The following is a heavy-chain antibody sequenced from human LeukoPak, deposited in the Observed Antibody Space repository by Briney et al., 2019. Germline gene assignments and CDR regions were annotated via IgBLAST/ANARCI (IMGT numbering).Heavy chain of an antibody. CDR2: ISGSGGTT. D-gene: IGHD1-26*01. J-gene: IGHJ4*02. CDR3: AEEVGNTYPTFDY. V-gene: IGHV3-23*01. Sequence: GGSLRLSCAASGFIFSSYVMSWVRQAPGKGLEWVSSISGSGGTTYYADSVKGRFTISRDNSKNTLYLQMNSLRAEDTAVYYCAEEVGNTYPTFDYWGQGTLVTVSS. CDR1: GFIFSSYV.